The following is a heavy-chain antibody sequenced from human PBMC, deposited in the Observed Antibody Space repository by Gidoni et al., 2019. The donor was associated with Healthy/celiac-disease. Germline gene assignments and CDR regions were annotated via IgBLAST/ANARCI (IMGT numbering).Heavy chain of an antibody. CDR1: GGSLRCYY. Sequence: QVQLPESGPGLVKPSETPSLTRTFSGGSLRCYYWRWIRQPAGKGLEWMGRNYTIGSTNYNPSLKGRVTMSVDTSKNQFSLKLSYVTAADTAVYYCARDREGSYYGGDAFDIWGQGTMVTVSS. J-gene: IGHJ3*02. CDR3: ARDREGSYYGGDAFDI. CDR2: NYTIGST. V-gene: IGHV4-4*07. D-gene: IGHD1-26*01.